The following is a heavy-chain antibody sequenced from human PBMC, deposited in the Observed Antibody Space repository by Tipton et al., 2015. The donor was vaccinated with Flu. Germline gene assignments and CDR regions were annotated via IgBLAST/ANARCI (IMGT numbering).Heavy chain of an antibody. V-gene: IGHV4-38-2*01. J-gene: IGHJ4*02. CDR1: GYSIRSAYY. CDR3: ARHTGDSVRGVIDY. CDR2: IYHSGTT. Sequence: GLVKPSETLSLTCSVSGYSIRSAYYWGWVRRPPGKGLEWIGTIYHSGTTYYNPSLKSRLTISVDTSKNQFSLRLSSVTAADTAVYYGARHTGDSVRGVIDYWGQGTLVTVSS. D-gene: IGHD3-10*02.